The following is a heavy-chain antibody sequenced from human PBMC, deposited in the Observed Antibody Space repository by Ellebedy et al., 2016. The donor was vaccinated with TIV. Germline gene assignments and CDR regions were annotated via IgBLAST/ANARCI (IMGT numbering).Heavy chain of an antibody. J-gene: IGHJ4*02. Sequence: GGSLRLXXAASGFTFSSYAMSWVRQAPGKGLEWVSAISGSGGSTYYADSVKGRFTISRDNSKNTLYLQMNSLRAEDTAVYYCARDNFRFANLNPGYWGQGTLVTVSS. V-gene: IGHV3-23*01. CDR3: ARDNFRFANLNPGY. D-gene: IGHD1-20*01. CDR1: GFTFSSYA. CDR2: ISGSGGST.